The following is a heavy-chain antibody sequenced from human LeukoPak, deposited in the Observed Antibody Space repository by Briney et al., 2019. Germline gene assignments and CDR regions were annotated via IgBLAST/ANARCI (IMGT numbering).Heavy chain of an antibody. V-gene: IGHV3-15*01. J-gene: IGHJ4*02. CDR3: TSKQQLVRGYFDY. Sequence: GGSLRLSCAASGFTFSNAWMSWVRQAPGKGLGWVGRIKSKTDGGTTDYAAPVKGRFTISRDDSKNTLYLQMNSLKTEDTAVYYCTSKQQLVRGYFDYWGQGTLVTVSS. D-gene: IGHD6-13*01. CDR2: IKSKTDGGTT. CDR1: GFTFSNAW.